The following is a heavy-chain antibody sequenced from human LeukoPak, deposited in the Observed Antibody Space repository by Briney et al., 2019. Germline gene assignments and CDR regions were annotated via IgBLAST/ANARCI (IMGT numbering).Heavy chain of an antibody. CDR3: ARGVVPAAIVYHYYMDV. D-gene: IGHD2-2*01. J-gene: IGHJ6*03. CDR1: GGSISSYY. V-gene: IGHV4-4*07. CDR2: IYTSGST. Sequence: PSETLSLTCTVSGGSISSYYWSWIRQPAGKGLEWIGRIYTSGSTNYNPSLKSRVTMSVDTSKNQFSLKLSSVTAADTAVYYCARGVVPAAIVYHYYMDVWGKGTTVTVSS.